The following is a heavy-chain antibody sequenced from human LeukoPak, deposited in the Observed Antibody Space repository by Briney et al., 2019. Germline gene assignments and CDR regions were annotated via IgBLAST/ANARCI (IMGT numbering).Heavy chain of an antibody. V-gene: IGHV3-23*01. Sequence: GGSLRLSCAASGFTFSSYAMSWVRQAPGKGLEWVSAISGSGGSTYYADSVKGRFTISRDNSKNTLYLQMNSPRAEDTAVYYCAKDPGSGGYFSWFDYWGQGTLVTVSS. CDR1: GFTFSSYA. D-gene: IGHD1-26*01. CDR2: ISGSGGST. CDR3: AKDPGSGGYFSWFDY. J-gene: IGHJ4*02.